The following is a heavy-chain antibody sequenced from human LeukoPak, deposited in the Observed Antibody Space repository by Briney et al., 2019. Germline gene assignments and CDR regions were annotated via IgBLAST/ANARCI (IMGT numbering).Heavy chain of an antibody. V-gene: IGHV3-7*01. J-gene: IGHJ4*02. CDR1: GFTFSSYW. D-gene: IGHD5-18*01. CDR3: ARALYSYSYSNFDY. Sequence: GGPLRLSCAASGFTFSSYWMSWVRQAPGKGLEWVANIKQDGSEKYYVDSVKGRFTISRDNAKNSLYLQMNSLRAEDTAVYYCARALYSYSYSNFDYWGQGTLVTVSS. CDR2: IKQDGSEK.